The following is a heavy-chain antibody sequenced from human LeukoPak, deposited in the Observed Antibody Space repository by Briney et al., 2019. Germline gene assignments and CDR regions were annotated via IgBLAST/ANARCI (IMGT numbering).Heavy chain of an antibody. Sequence: SETLSLTCTVSGGSISSYYWSWIRQPAGKGLEWIGRIYTSGSITYNPSLKSRVSMSVDTSKNQFSLKLSSVTAADTAVYYCARSGPDSSGYYYLDYWGQGTLVTVSS. CDR2: IYTSGSI. V-gene: IGHV4-4*07. D-gene: IGHD3-22*01. CDR1: GGSISSYY. CDR3: ARSGPDSSGYYYLDY. J-gene: IGHJ4*02.